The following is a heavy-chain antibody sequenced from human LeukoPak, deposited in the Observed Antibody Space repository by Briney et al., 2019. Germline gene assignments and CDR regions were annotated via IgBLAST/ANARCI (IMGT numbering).Heavy chain of an antibody. V-gene: IGHV3-30*18. CDR2: ISYDGSNK. D-gene: IGHD3-3*01. CDR1: GFTFSSYG. Sequence: GGSLRLSCAASGFTFSSYGMHWVRQAPGKGLEWVAVISYDGSNKYYADSVKGRFTISRDNSKNTLYLQMNSLRAEDTAVYYCAKDGSITIFGVVITRTRLYMDVWGKGTTVTVSS. J-gene: IGHJ6*03. CDR3: AKDGSITIFGVVITRTRLYMDV.